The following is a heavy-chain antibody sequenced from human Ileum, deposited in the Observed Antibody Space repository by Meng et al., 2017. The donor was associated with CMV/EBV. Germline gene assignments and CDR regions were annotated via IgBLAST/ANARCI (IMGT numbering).Heavy chain of an antibody. D-gene: IGHD2-8*02. J-gene: IGHJ5*02. V-gene: IGHV1-69*08. CDR3: ARDREYSGYCTSDTCYLSHFDP. CDR2: IIPMTATS. Sequence: INWVRKAPGKGLEWMGRIIPMTATSNYAQKFQGRVTITADRSTSTAYMELSSLRSDDTAIYYCARDREYSGYCTSDTCYLSHFDPWGQGTWSPSPQ.